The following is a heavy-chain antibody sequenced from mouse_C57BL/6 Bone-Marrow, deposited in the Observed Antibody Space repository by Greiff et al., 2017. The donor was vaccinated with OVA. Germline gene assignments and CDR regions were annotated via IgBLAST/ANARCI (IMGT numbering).Heavy chain of an antibody. CDR3: ARHEADGYFFYLDY. Sequence: QVQLQQSGAELVKPGASVKLSCKASGYTFTEYTIHWAKQRSGQGLEWIGWFYPGSGSIKYNEKFKDKATLTADTSSSTAYMELSRLTSEDCAVYCCARHEADGYFFYLDYWGQGTTLTVSS. J-gene: IGHJ2*01. CDR2: FYPGSGSI. CDR1: GYTFTEYT. V-gene: IGHV1-62-2*01. D-gene: IGHD2-3*01.